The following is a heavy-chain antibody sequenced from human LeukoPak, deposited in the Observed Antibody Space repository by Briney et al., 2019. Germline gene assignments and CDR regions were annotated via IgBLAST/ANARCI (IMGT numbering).Heavy chain of an antibody. CDR2: VSGSGDNT. J-gene: IGHJ4*02. D-gene: IGHD6-13*01. CDR1: GFTFSRYS. CDR3: AKPPPEYSGTWYSPPFDY. Sequence: GGSLRLSCAASGFTFSRYSMHWVRQAPGKGLEWVSAVSGSGDNTYYADSVKGRFTISRDNSKNTLYLQMNSLRAEDTAVYYCAKPPPEYSGTWYSPPFDYWGQGTLVTVSS. V-gene: IGHV3-23*01.